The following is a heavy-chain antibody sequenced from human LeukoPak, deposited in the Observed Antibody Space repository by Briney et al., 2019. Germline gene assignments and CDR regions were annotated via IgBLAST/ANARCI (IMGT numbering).Heavy chain of an antibody. V-gene: IGHV4-39*01. Sequence: PSETLSLTCSVSGGSISSSSYYWDWIRQPPGKGLEWVGSIYYSGTTYYNSSLKSRVTISEDTSKNRFSLMFTSVTAADTAVYYCARQVSDYFYYYIDVWGEGTTVIVSS. CDR3: ARQVSDYFYYYIDV. CDR1: GGSISSSSYY. J-gene: IGHJ6*03. CDR2: IYYSGTT.